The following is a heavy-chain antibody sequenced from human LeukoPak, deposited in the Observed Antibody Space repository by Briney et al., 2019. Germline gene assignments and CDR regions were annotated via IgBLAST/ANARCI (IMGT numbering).Heavy chain of an antibody. V-gene: IGHV3-23*01. J-gene: IGHJ4*02. D-gene: IGHD1-1*01. Sequence: GGSLRLSCEAPGLTFSNHGMSWVRQAPGKGLQWVSAITGDGTTTYYADSVKGRFTISRDNSENMLYLQMSSLRAEDTAVYYCAKMNGYFEYWGQGALVPVSS. CDR3: AKMNGYFEY. CDR2: ITGDGTTT. CDR1: GLTFSNHG.